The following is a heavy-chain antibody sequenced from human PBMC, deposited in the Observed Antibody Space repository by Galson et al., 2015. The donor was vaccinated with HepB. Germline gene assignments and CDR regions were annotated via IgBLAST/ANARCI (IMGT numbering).Heavy chain of an antibody. D-gene: IGHD5-18*01. CDR2: ISYDGSNK. V-gene: IGHV3-30*04. J-gene: IGHJ4*02. Sequence: SLRLSCAASGFTFSSYAMHWVRQAPGKGLEWVAVISYDGSNKYYADSVKGRFTISRDNSKNTLYLQMNSLRAEDTAVYYCAKEIRGYSYGYGYWGQGTLVTVSS. CDR3: AKEIRGYSYGYGY. CDR1: GFTFSSYA.